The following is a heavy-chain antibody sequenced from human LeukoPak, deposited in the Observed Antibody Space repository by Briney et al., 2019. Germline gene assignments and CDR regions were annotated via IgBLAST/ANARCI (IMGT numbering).Heavy chain of an antibody. D-gene: IGHD3-22*01. Sequence: SETLSLTCTVSGGSISSYYWSWIRQPPGKGLEWIGYIYYSGSTNYNPSLKSRVTISVDTSKNQFSLKLSSVTAADTAVYYCASHTYYYDSSGPHDAFDIWGQGTMVTVSS. CDR3: ASHTYYYDSSGPHDAFDI. V-gene: IGHV4-59*01. CDR1: GGSISSYY. J-gene: IGHJ3*02. CDR2: IYYSGST.